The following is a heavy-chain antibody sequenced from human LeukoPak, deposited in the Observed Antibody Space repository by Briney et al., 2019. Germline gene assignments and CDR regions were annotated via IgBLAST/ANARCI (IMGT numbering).Heavy chain of an antibody. CDR2: ISSSSSYI. J-gene: IGHJ6*04. Sequence: PGGSLRLSCAASGFTFSSYSMNWVRQAPGKGLESVSSISSSSSYIYYADSVKGRFTISRDNAKNSLYLQMNSLRAEDTAVYYCARDPSSRFYYGMDVWGKGTTVTVSS. V-gene: IGHV3-21*01. CDR1: GFTFSSYS. CDR3: ARDPSSRFYYGMDV.